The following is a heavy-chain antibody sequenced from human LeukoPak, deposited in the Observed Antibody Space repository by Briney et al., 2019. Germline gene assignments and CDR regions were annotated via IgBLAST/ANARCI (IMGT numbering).Heavy chain of an antibody. CDR3: ARIVPQYSSSWYYNSKGVDY. CDR2: IYSGGST. CDR1: GFTVSSNY. Sequence: PGGSLRLSCAASGFTVSSNYMSWVRQAPGKGLEWVSVIYSGGSTYYADSVKGRFTISRDNSKNTLYLQMNSLRAEDTAVYYCARIVPQYSSSWYYNSKGVDYWGQGTLVTVSS. D-gene: IGHD6-13*01. V-gene: IGHV3-66*01. J-gene: IGHJ4*02.